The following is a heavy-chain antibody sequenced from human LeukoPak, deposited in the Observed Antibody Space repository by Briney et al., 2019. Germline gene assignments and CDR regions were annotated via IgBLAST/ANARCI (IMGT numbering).Heavy chain of an antibody. V-gene: IGHV4-39*07. CDR2: IHYSGST. Sequence: PSETLSLTRTVSGGSISSRSYYWGWVRQPPGKGLEWIGGIHYSGSTYYNPSLKSRVTISVDTSKNQFSLKLSSVTAADTAVYYCARDTSYGSGSYYKYNWFDPWGQGTLVTVSS. J-gene: IGHJ5*02. CDR3: ARDTSYGSGSYYKYNWFDP. CDR1: GGSISSRSYY. D-gene: IGHD3-10*01.